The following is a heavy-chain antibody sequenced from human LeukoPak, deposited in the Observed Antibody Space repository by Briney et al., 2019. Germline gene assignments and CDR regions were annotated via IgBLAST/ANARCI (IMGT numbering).Heavy chain of an antibody. CDR2: ISGSGGST. J-gene: IGHJ3*02. D-gene: IGHD1-26*01. V-gene: IGHV3-23*01. CDR3: AKDQGGIAGDAFDI. Sequence: GGSLRLSCTASGFTFSNYDMHWVRQAPGKGLEWVSAISGSGGSTYYADSVKGRFTISRDNSKNTLYLQMNSLRAEDTAVYYCAKDQGGIAGDAFDIWGQGTMATVSS. CDR1: GFTFSNYD.